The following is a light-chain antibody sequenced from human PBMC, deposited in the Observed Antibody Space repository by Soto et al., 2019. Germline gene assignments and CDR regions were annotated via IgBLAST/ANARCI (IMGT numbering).Light chain of an antibody. Sequence: QSALTEPASVSGSPGQSITISCTGTSSDVGGYNYVSWDQQHPGKAPILMISAVSNRPSGVSNRFSGSKSGNTASLTISGLQAEDEAADYCSSYPSSSTYVFGTGTKLTV. V-gene: IGLV2-14*01. CDR1: SSDVGGYNY. CDR3: SSYPSSSTYV. CDR2: AVS. J-gene: IGLJ1*01.